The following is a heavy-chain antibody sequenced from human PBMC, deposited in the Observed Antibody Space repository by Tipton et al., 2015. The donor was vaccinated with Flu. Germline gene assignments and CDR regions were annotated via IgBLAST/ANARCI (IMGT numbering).Heavy chain of an antibody. CDR2: INHSGST. D-gene: IGHD2-15*01. Sequence: TLSLTCAVYGGSFSGYYWSWIRQPPGKGLEWIGEINHSGSTNYNPSLKSRVTISVDTSKNQFSLKLSSVTAADTAVYYCARGPPDIWGQGTLVTVSS. V-gene: IGHV4-34*01. J-gene: IGHJ4*02. CDR3: ARGPPDI. CDR1: GGSFSGYY.